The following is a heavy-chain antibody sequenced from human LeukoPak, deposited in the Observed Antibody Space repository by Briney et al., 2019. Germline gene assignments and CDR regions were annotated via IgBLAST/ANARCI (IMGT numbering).Heavy chain of an antibody. CDR3: AVSNYYYYYMDV. J-gene: IGHJ6*03. V-gene: IGHV1-2*02. CDR2: INPNIGGT. CDR1: GYTFTGYY. Sequence: ASVKVSCKASGYTFTGYYMHWVRQAPGQGLEWMGWINPNIGGTNYAQKFQGRVTMTRDTSISTAYMELSRLRSDDTAVYYCAVSNYYYYYMDVWGKGTTVTISS.